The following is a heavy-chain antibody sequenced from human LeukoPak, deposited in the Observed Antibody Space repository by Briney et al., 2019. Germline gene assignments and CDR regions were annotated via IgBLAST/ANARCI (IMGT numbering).Heavy chain of an antibody. J-gene: IGHJ4*02. CDR3: ARTAYDSSDFYRFDY. Sequence: GGSLRLSCAASGFTFSSHWMSWVRQAPGKGLEWVANIKKDGSEKYYVDAVKGRFTISRDNAKTSLYLQMNSLRAEDTAVYYCARTAYDSSDFYRFDYWGQGTLVTVSS. V-gene: IGHV3-7*01. D-gene: IGHD3-22*01. CDR2: IKKDGSEK. CDR1: GFTFSSHW.